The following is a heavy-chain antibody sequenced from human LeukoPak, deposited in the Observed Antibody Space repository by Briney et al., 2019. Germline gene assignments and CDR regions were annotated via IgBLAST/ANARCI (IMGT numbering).Heavy chain of an antibody. D-gene: IGHD3-10*01. CDR2: ISWDGGGT. Sequence: GGSLRLSCAASGFTFDDYAMHWVRQAPGKGLEWVSLISWDGGGTYYSDTVKGRFTISRDNSKNSLYLQMNSLRAEDTALYYCAKDMAAYYYASGNIDYWGQGTLVTVSS. CDR1: GFTFDDYA. J-gene: IGHJ4*02. V-gene: IGHV3-43D*03. CDR3: AKDMAAYYYASGNIDY.